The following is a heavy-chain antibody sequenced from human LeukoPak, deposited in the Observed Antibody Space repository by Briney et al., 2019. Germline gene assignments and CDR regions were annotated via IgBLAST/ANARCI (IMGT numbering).Heavy chain of an antibody. Sequence: GASVKVSCKVSGYTLTELSMHWVRQAPGKGLEWMGGFDPEDGETIYAQKFQCRVTMTEDTSTDTAYMELNSLRSDDTAVYYCATDPGEIVPAAKGPRGDYCYGMDVWGQGTTVTVSS. CDR3: ATDPGEIVPAAKGPRGDYCYGMDV. CDR2: FDPEDGET. CDR1: GYTLTELS. V-gene: IGHV1-24*01. J-gene: IGHJ6*02. D-gene: IGHD2-2*01.